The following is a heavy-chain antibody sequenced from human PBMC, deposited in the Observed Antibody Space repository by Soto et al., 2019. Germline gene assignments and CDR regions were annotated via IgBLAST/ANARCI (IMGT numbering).Heavy chain of an antibody. D-gene: IGHD5-18*01. CDR2: IIPIFGTA. CDR3: ARRGYSYGTPIQPYYYYGMDA. CDR1: GGTFSSYA. V-gene: IGHV1-69*13. Sequence: VASVKVSCKASGGTFSSYAISWVRQAPGQGLEWMGGIIPIFGTANYAQKFQGRVTITADESTSTAYMELSSLRSEDTAVYYCARRGYSYGTPIQPYYYYGMDAWGQGTTVTVSS. J-gene: IGHJ6*02.